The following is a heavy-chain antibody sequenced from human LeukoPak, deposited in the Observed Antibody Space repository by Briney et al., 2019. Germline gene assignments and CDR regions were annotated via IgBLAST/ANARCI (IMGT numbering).Heavy chain of an antibody. Sequence: ASVKVSCKASGYTFTSYYMHWVRQAPGQGLEWMGIINPSGGSTSYAQKFQGRVTMTRDTSTSTVYMELSSLRSEDTAVYYCLSDATYYGMDVWGQGTTVTASS. CDR3: LSDATYYGMDV. D-gene: IGHD2-15*01. V-gene: IGHV1-46*01. J-gene: IGHJ6*02. CDR1: GYTFTSYY. CDR2: INPSGGST.